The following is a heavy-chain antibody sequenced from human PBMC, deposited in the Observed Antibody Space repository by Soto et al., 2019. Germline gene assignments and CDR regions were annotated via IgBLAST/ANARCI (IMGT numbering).Heavy chain of an antibody. J-gene: IGHJ6*02. CDR2: ISYSGST. CDR1: VASITTYY. V-gene: IGHV4-59*08. D-gene: IGHD5-12*01. Sequence: SETLSLTCSVSVASITTYYWSWIRQRPGKGLECIWSISYSGSTKYNPSLESRVMISLDTSKNKFSLRLTSVTAADTAVYYCARAIVVTVGGMEFWGRGTTVTVSS. CDR3: ARAIVVTVGGMEF.